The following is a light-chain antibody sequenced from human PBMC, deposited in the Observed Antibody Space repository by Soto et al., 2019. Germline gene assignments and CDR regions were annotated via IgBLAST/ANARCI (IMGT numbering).Light chain of an antibody. CDR2: SDD. J-gene: IGLJ3*02. CDR3: AAWDDSLTGPV. CDR1: SSNIGNNA. V-gene: IGLV1-36*01. Sequence: QSVLTQPPSLSAAPRQRVTISCSGSSSNIGNNAVNWYQKFPGKAPKLLIHSDDRVASGVSDRFSGSKSGTSASLAISGLQSEDEAEYYCAAWDDSLTGPVFGGGTKLTVL.